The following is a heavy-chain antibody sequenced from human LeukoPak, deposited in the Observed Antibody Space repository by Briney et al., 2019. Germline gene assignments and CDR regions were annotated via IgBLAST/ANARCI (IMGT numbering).Heavy chain of an antibody. CDR3: ARDSAARGRYSVAGPFDF. Sequence: PGGSLRLSCAASGFAFSTNSMNWVRQAPGKGLEWVSYVSRDSKYIYYADSVKGRFTISRDDAKNSVYLQMNSLRAEDTAVYYCARDSAARGRYSVAGPFDFWGQGSLVTVSS. CDR2: VSRDSKYI. J-gene: IGHJ4*02. V-gene: IGHV3-21*01. CDR1: GFAFSTNS. D-gene: IGHD6-19*01.